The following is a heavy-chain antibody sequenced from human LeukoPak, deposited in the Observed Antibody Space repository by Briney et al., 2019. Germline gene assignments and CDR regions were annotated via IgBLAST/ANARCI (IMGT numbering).Heavy chain of an antibody. V-gene: IGHV3-11*01. D-gene: IGHD2-15*01. J-gene: IGHJ4*02. Sequence: GGSLRLSCAASGFTVSDYGIHWVRQAPGKGLEWVSYISSSGSTIYYADSVKGRFTISRDNAKNSLYLQMNSLRAEDTAVYYCARERRAATAKYFDYWGQGTLVTVSS. CDR1: GFTVSDYG. CDR3: ARERRAATAKYFDY. CDR2: ISSSGSTI.